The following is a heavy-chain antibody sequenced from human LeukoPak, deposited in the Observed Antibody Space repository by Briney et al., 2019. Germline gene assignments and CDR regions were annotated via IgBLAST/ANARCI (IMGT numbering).Heavy chain of an antibody. CDR2: IYYSGNT. D-gene: IGHD6-19*01. CDR3: ARQAVAGNGFDY. Sequence: SETLSLTCTVSGGSISSSSYYWGWIRQPPGKGLEWLGTIYYSGNTYYNPSLKSRVSISVDTSKNQFSLKLSSVTAADTAVYYCARQAVAGNGFDYWGQGTLVTVSS. V-gene: IGHV4-39*01. CDR1: GGSISSSSYY. J-gene: IGHJ4*02.